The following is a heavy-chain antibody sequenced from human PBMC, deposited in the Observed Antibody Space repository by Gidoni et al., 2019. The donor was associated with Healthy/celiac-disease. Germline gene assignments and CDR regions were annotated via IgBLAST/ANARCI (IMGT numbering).Heavy chain of an antibody. Sequence: EVQLVESGGGLVKPGGSLRLSCAASGFPFSSYSMNWVRQAPGKGLEWVSSISSSSSYIYYADSVKGRFTISRDNAKNSLYLQMNSLRAEDTAVYYCARDLGAPGAFDIWGQGTMVTVSS. J-gene: IGHJ3*02. CDR2: ISSSSSYI. D-gene: IGHD3-16*01. CDR1: GFPFSSYS. V-gene: IGHV3-21*01. CDR3: ARDLGAPGAFDI.